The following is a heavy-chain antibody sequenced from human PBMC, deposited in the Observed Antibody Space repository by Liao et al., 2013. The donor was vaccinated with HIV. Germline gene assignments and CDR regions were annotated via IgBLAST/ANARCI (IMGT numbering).Heavy chain of an antibody. CDR2: VYTSGST. D-gene: IGHD2-15*01. Sequence: QVQLQESGPGLVKPSETLSLTCIVSGGSISGYYWSWIRQPAGKGLEWIGRVYTSGSTNYNPSLKSRVTISLDTSMHQFSLKLSSVTAADTAVYYCARGVHRSTLYTPFDSWGQGTLVTVSS. J-gene: IGHJ4*02. CDR3: ARGVHRSTLYTPFDS. CDR1: GGSISGYY. V-gene: IGHV4-4*07.